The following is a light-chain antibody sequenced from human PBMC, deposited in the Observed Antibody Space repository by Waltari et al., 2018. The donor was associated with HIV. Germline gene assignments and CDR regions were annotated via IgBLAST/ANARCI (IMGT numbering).Light chain of an antibody. J-gene: IGLJ3*02. CDR2: RNS. CDR1: YSNIERRI. CDR3: AIWDGLNGWV. V-gene: IGLV1-44*01. Sequence: QSVLTQPPSASGTPGQRVTISCSGSYSNIERRIANVLWSQQPPGAAPKLLIYRNSQRPSGVPDRFSGSKSGTSASLAISAIQSEDEADYYCAIWDGLNGWVFGGGTRVTVL.